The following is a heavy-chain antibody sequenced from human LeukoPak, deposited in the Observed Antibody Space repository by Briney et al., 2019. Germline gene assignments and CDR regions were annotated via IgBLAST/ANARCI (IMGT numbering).Heavy chain of an antibody. CDR3: ARDXXGDLQYXEX. J-gene: IGHJ4*02. Sequence: ASVKVSCKASGYTFTKYFLHWVRQAPGQGLEWMGWINPNDGGALYAQKFQGRVTMTTDTSITTAYMEMRGLRSEDTAFYYCARDXXGDLQYXEXWGQGSXXXVSS. D-gene: IGHD4-17*01. CDR2: INPNDGGA. V-gene: IGHV1-2*02. CDR1: GYTFTKYF.